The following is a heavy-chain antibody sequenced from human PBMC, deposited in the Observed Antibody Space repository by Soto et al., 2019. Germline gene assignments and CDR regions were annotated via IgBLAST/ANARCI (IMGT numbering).Heavy chain of an antibody. D-gene: IGHD3-9*01. CDR3: ERTYGIFGQYSALVGH. Sequence: SVKVSCKASGGTFSNSAIAWVRQAPGQGLEWLGMIIPIFTTTNYAQKFKDRLTISADGSTSTAYMELSGLKSEETAVYFCERTYGIFGQYSALVGHWGQGTLVTVSS. CDR2: IIPIFTTT. J-gene: IGHJ1*01. V-gene: IGHV1-69*13. CDR1: GGTFSNSA.